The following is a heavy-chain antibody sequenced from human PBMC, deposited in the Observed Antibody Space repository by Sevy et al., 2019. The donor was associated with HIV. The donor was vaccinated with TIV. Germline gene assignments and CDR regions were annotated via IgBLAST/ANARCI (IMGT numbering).Heavy chain of an antibody. D-gene: IGHD3-3*01. J-gene: IGHJ6*02. V-gene: IGHV4-39*01. CDR1: GGSISSSSYY. CDR3: ARHQGRDFLHGMDV. Sequence: SESLSLTCTVSGGSISSSSYYWGWIRQPPGKGLEWIGSIYYSGSTYYNPSLKSRVTISVDTSKNQFSLKLSSVTAADTAVYYCARHQGRDFLHGMDVWGHGTTVTVSS. CDR2: IYYSGST.